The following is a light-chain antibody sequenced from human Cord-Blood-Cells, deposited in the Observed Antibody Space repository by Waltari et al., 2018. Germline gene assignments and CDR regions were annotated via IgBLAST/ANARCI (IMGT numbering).Light chain of an antibody. V-gene: IGLV2-14*01. Sequence: QSALTQPASVSGSPGQSITTSCTGPSSDVGGYNYVSWYQQHPGKAPKLMIYEVSNRPSGVSNRFSGSKSGNTASLTISGLQAEDEADYYCSSYTSSSTPYVFGTGTKVTVL. J-gene: IGLJ1*01. CDR2: EVS. CDR1: SSDVGGYNY. CDR3: SSYTSSSTPYV.